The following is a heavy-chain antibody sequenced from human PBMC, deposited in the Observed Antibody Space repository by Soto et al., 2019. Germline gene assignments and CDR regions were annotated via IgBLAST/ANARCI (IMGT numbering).Heavy chain of an antibody. CDR1: GFTFSSYG. V-gene: IGHV3-30*18. D-gene: IGHD3-22*01. CDR3: AKAPFEYYDSSGYYDY. J-gene: IGHJ4*02. CDR2: ISYDGSNK. Sequence: GGSLRLSCAASGFTFSSYGMHWVRQAPGEGLEWVAVISYDGSNKYYADSVKGRFTISRDNSKNTLYLQMNSLRAEDTAVYYCAKAPFEYYDSSGYYDYWGQGTLVTVSS.